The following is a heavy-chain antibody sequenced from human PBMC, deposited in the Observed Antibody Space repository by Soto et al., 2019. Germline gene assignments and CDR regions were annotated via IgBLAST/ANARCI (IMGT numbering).Heavy chain of an antibody. D-gene: IGHD5-12*01. CDR2: ITGNAYGGTA. V-gene: IGHV3-49*03. CDR3: GRHIALPRSYFDH. Sequence: GGSLRLSCTTSGFTFDDYAMSWFRQTSGKGLEWVGFITGNAYGGTAAYAASVRGRFIISRDDSKNIAFLQMNNLKTEDTAVYSCGRHIALPRSYFDHWGQGTLVTVSS. CDR1: GFTFDDYA. J-gene: IGHJ4*02.